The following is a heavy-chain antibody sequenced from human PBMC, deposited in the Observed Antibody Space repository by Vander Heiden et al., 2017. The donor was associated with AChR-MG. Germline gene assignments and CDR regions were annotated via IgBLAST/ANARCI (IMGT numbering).Heavy chain of an antibody. V-gene: IGHV3-30*02. CDR2: IRYDGSNK. J-gene: IGHJ6*02. D-gene: IGHD4-17*01. CDR3: AKADDYGVVYYYYYGMDV. CDR1: GFTFSSYG. Sequence: QVQLVESGGGVVQPGGSLRLSCAASGFTFSSYGMHWVRQAPGKGLEWVAFIRYDGSNKYYADSVKGRFTISRDNSKNTLYLQMNSLRVEDTAVYYCAKADDYGVVYYYYYGMDVWGQGTTVTVSS.